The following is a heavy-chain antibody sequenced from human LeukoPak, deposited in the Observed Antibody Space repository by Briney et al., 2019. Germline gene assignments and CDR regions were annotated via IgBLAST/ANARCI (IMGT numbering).Heavy chain of an antibody. D-gene: IGHD1-26*01. V-gene: IGHV1-69*13. Sequence: ASVKVSCKASGGTFSSYAISWVRQAPGQGLEWMGGIIPIFGTANYAQKFQGRDTITADESTSTAYMELSSLRSEDTAVYYCARGRWELLAGLLFVYWGQGTLVTVSS. J-gene: IGHJ4*02. CDR2: IIPIFGTA. CDR1: GGTFSSYA. CDR3: ARGRWELLAGLLFVY.